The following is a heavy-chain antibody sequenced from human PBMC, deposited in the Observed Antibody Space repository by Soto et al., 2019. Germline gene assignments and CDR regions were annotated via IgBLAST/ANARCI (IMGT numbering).Heavy chain of an antibody. J-gene: IGHJ4*02. CDR3: ERGSFGIAAAPDPVY. CDR1: GYTFTSYG. Sequence: GASVNVSCNASGYTFTSYGISWVRQARGQGLEWMGWISAYNGNTNYAQKLQGRVTMTTDTSTSTAYMELRSLRSDDTAVYYCERGSFGIAAAPDPVYWGQGTLVTVSS. CDR2: ISAYNGNT. V-gene: IGHV1-18*01. D-gene: IGHD6-13*01.